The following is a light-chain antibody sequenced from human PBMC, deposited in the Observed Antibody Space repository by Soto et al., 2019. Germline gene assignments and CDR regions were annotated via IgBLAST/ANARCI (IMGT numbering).Light chain of an antibody. V-gene: IGLV1-47*02. Sequence: QSVLTQPPSASGTPGQRGTISCSGISSHIGSNYVYWYQQLPGTAPKLLIYSNNQRPSGVPDRFSGSKSGTSASLAISGLRSEDEADYYCAAWDDSLSGYVFGTGTKVTVL. CDR3: AAWDDSLSGYV. CDR2: SNN. CDR1: SSHIGSNY. J-gene: IGLJ1*01.